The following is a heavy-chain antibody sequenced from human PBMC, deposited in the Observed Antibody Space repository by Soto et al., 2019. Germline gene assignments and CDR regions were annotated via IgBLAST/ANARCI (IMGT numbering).Heavy chain of an antibody. Sequence: PGGSLRLSCAASGFTFSSYAMHWVRQAPGKGQEWVSYISSSSSTTYYADSVKGRFTISRDNAKNTLYLQMNSLRAEDTAVYNCAKEPVGPDWYFDLWGRGTLVTVSS. V-gene: IGHV3-48*01. CDR3: AKEPVGPDWYFDL. CDR1: GFTFSSYA. CDR2: ISSSSSTT. J-gene: IGHJ2*01.